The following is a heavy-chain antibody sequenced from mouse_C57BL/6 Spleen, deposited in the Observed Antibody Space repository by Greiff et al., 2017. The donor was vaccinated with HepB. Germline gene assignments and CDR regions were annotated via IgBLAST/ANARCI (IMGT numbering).Heavy chain of an antibody. CDR2: ISDGGSYT. J-gene: IGHJ3*01. CDR3: ARDPKLAWFAY. V-gene: IGHV5-4*01. D-gene: IGHD1-3*01. CDR1: GFTFSSYA. Sequence: EVNLVEPGGGLVKPGGSLKLSCAASGFTFSSYAMSWVRQTPEKRLEWVATISDGGSYTYYPDNVKGRFTISRDNAKNNLYLQMSHLKSEDTAMYYCARDPKLAWFAYWGQGTLVTVSA.